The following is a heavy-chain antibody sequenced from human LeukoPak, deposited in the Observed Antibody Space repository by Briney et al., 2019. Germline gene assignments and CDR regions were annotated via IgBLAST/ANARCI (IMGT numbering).Heavy chain of an antibody. CDR1: GFAFSSYA. V-gene: IGHV3-30-3*01. J-gene: IGHJ4*02. D-gene: IGHD3-22*01. Sequence: GGSLRLSCAASGFAFSSYAMHWVRQAPGKGLEWVAVISYDGSNKYYADSVKGRFTISRDNSKNTLYLQMNSLRAEDTAVYYCASLVEIVVPADYWGQGTLVTVSS. CDR2: ISYDGSNK. CDR3: ASLVEIVVPADY.